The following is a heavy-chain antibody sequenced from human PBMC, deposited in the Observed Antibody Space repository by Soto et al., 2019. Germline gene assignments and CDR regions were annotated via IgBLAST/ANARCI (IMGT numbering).Heavy chain of an antibody. Sequence: QVQLVQSGAEVKKPGASVQVSCKASGYTFTRYSINWVRQAPGQGLEWVGWISNYNGDTKYAEKFQGRVTLTTDTSTTTTYMDLSRLTSDDTAVYFCARGDSTGSPTGWFDPCGQGTLVTVSS. D-gene: IGHD6-19*01. J-gene: IGHJ5*02. V-gene: IGHV1-18*04. CDR1: GYTFTRYS. CDR3: ARGDSTGSPTGWFDP. CDR2: ISNYNGDT.